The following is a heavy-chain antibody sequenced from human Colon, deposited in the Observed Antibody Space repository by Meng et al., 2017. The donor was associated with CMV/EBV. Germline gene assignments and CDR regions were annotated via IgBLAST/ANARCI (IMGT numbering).Heavy chain of an antibody. D-gene: IGHD5-12*01. Sequence: GGSLRLSCIASGLNFSSYSMAWVRQAPGKGLEWVSSIAKIGNYITYADSVKGRFTVSRDNAKNSLYLQMNSLRAEDTAVYYCARDGKYHPVATTDYWGQGTLVTVSS. CDR3: ARDGKYHPVATTDY. CDR1: GLNFSSYS. J-gene: IGHJ4*02. V-gene: IGHV3-21*01. CDR2: IAKIGNYI.